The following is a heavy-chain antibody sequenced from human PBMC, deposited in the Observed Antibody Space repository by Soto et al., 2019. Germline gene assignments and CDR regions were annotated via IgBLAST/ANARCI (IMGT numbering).Heavy chain of an antibody. Sequence: PSETLSLTCTVSGGSISSGDYYWSWIRQPPGKGLEWIGYIYYSGSTYYNPSLKSRVTISVDTSKNQFSLKLSSVTAADTAVYYCARDSTHEESSGEFSLLDYWGQGTLVTVSS. J-gene: IGHJ4*02. D-gene: IGHD3-10*01. CDR1: GGSISSGDYY. V-gene: IGHV4-30-4*01. CDR2: IYYSGST. CDR3: ARDSTHEESSGEFSLLDY.